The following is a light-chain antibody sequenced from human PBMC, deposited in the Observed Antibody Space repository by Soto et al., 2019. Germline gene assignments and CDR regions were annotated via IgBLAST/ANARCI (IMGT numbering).Light chain of an antibody. V-gene: IGKV1-39*01. CDR1: QSISSY. CDR3: QQSYSTLYT. Sequence: DIQMTQSPSSLSASVGDRVTITCRASQSISSYLHWYQQKPGKAPKLLIYDASSLQSGGPSRFTDSGSVTDFTLTISSLPPEDFATYYCQQSYSTLYTVGQGTKLEIK. CDR2: DAS. J-gene: IGKJ2*01.